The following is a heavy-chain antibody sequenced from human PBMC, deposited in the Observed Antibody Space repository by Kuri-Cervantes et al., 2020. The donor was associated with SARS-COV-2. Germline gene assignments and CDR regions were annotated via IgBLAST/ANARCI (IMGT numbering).Heavy chain of an antibody. D-gene: IGHD3-10*01. CDR3: AKPGITMVRGVIYWFDP. CDR1: GFTFDDYG. Sequence: GGSLRLSCAASGFTFDDYGMSWVRQAPGKGLEWVSAISGSGGSTYYADSVKGRFTISRDNSKNTLYLQMNSLRAEDTAVYYCAKPGITMVRGVIYWFDPWGQGTLVTVSS. V-gene: IGHV3-23*01. J-gene: IGHJ5*02. CDR2: ISGSGGST.